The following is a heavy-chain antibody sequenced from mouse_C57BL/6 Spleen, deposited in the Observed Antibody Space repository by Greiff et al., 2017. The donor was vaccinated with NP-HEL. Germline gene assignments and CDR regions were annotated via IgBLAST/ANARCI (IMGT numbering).Heavy chain of an antibody. CDR2: INPNYGTT. V-gene: IGHV1-39*01. J-gene: IGHJ1*03. CDR1: GYSFTDYN. Sequence: EVKVVESGPELVKPGASVKISCKASGYSFTDYNMNWVKQSNGKSLEWIGVINPNYGTTSYNQKFKGKATLTVDQSSSTAYMQLNSLTSEDSAVYYCYYYGSSYWYFDVWGTGTTVTVSS. D-gene: IGHD1-1*01. CDR3: YYYGSSYWYFDV.